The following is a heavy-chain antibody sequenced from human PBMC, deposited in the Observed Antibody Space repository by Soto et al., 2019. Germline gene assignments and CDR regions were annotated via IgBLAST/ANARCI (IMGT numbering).Heavy chain of an antibody. D-gene: IGHD3-22*01. J-gene: IGHJ4*02. CDR1: GFSLSTSGVG. CDR2: IYWNDDK. Sequence: SGPTLVNPTQTLTLTCTFSGFSLSTSGVGVGWIRQPPGKALEWLALIYWNDDKRYSPSLKSRLTITKDTSKNQVVLTMTNMDPVDTATYYCAHSPSRGESSGYYYHQYYFDYWGQGTRVTVSS. V-gene: IGHV2-5*01. CDR3: AHSPSRGESSGYYYHQYYFDY.